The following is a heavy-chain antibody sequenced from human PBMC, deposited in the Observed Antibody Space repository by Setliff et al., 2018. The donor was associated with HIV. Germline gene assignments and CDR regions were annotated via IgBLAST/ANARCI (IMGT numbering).Heavy chain of an antibody. CDR2: IYYSGST. CDR3: ARSPLYSGYERYYFDY. J-gene: IGHJ4*02. CDR1: GGSISSNNYY. D-gene: IGHD5-12*01. Sequence: SETLSLTCTVSGGSISSNNYYWGWIRQPPGKGLEWIGSIYYSGSTYYNPSLKSRVTISVDTSKNHFSLKLRSVTAADTAVYYCARSPLYSGYERYYFDYWGQGTLVTVSS. V-gene: IGHV4-39*07.